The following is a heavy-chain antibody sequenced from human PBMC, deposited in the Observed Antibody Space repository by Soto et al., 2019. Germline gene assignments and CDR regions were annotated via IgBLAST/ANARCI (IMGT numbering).Heavy chain of an antibody. D-gene: IGHD3-22*01. Sequence: QITLKESGPTLVKPTQTLTLTCIVSEFSLTTRGVGVVWIRQPPGKAPQWLALIYWNDAKRYSPSLKGRFTITKDASKNHVVLTLNNMDPLDTATYYGVHRPRRYGYESSVSYYLGGYFGSGGQGALVTVS. V-gene: IGHV2-5*01. J-gene: IGHJ4*02. CDR1: EFSLTTRGVG. CDR3: VHRPRRYGYESSVSYYLGGYFGS. CDR2: IYWNDAK.